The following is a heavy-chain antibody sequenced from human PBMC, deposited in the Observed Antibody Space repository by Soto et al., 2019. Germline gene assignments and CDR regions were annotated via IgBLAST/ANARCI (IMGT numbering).Heavy chain of an antibody. CDR1: GFTFSSYA. V-gene: IGHV3-23*01. Sequence: PGGSLRLSCAASGFTFSSYAMSWVRQAPGKGLEWVSAISGSGGSTYYADSVKGRFTISRDNSKSTLYLQMNSLRAEDTAVYYCAKLHYDSSGYYDAFDIWGQGTMVTVSS. CDR3: AKLHYDSSGYYDAFDI. CDR2: ISGSGGST. J-gene: IGHJ3*02. D-gene: IGHD3-22*01.